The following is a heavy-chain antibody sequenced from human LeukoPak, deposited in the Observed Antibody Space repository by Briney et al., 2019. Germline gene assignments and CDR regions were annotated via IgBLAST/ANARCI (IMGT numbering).Heavy chain of an antibody. J-gene: IGHJ5*02. V-gene: IGHV1-69*04. Sequence: ASVKVSCKASVGTFSSYAISWVRQAPGQGLEWMGRIIPIFGIANYAQKFQGRVTITADKSTSTAYMQLSSLRSEYTAVYYCARDSGYGSEINWFDPWGQGTLVTVSS. D-gene: IGHD3-10*01. CDR3: ARDSGYGSEINWFDP. CDR2: IIPIFGIA. CDR1: VGTFSSYA.